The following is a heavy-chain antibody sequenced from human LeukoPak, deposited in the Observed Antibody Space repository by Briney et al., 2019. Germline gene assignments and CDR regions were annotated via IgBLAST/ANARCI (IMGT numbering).Heavy chain of an antibody. D-gene: IGHD5-24*01. V-gene: IGHV3-48*04. J-gene: IGHJ4*02. Sequence: GGSLRLSCAASGFTFSSYSMNWVRQAPGKGLEWVSYISSSSSTIYYADSVKGRFTISRDNAKNSLYLQMNSLRAEDTAVYYCARDPRGGRDGYNEGSDYWGQGTLVTVSS. CDR1: GFTFSSYS. CDR2: ISSSSSTI. CDR3: ARDPRGGRDGYNEGSDY.